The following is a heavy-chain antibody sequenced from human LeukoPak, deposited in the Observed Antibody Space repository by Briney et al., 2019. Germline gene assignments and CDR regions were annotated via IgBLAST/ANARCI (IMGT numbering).Heavy chain of an antibody. CDR2: IAHSGTT. CDR3: ARPRYSSGWFWFDP. D-gene: IGHD6-19*01. J-gene: IGHJ5*02. Sequence: SETLFLTCTVSGGFISNSFYNWAWLRHLPGKGLEWIGRIAHSGTTYYNPSLKSPATMYVDTSKNQFSLKVNSVTAADTAVYYCARPRYSSGWFWFDPWGRGTLVTVSS. V-gene: IGHV4-39*01. CDR1: GGFISNSFYN.